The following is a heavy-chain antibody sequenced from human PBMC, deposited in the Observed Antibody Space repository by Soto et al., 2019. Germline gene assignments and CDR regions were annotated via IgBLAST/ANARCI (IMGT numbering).Heavy chain of an antibody. CDR2: IYYSGST. V-gene: IGHV4-59*01. CDR1: GGSISSYY. J-gene: IGHJ5*02. CDR3: ARDFHGSGSYYGTNNWFDP. Sequence: SETLSLTCTVSGGSISSYYWSWIRQPPGKGLEWIGYIYYSGSTNYNPSLKSRVTISVDTSKNQFSLKLSSVTAADTAVYYCARDFHGSGSYYGTNNWFDPWGQGTLVTVSS. D-gene: IGHD3-10*01.